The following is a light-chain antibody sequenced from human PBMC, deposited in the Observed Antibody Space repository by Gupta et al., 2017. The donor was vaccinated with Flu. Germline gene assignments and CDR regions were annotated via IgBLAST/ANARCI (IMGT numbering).Light chain of an antibody. J-gene: IGLJ2*01. CDR1: SSDVGYSNY. CDR2: EGT. CDR3: TSYTSSNIPV. V-gene: IGLV2-14*01. Sequence: QSALTQPASVSGSLGQSITISCTGTSSDVGYSNYVSWYQQHPDKAPKLMIYEGTNRPSGVSDRFSGSKSGNTASLTISGLQDEDEAVYYCTSYTSSNIPVVGGGTKLTVL.